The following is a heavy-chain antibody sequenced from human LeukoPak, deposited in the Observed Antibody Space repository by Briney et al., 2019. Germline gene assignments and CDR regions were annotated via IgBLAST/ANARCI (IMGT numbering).Heavy chain of an antibody. CDR2: IYYSGST. CDR3: ASSSGSYWDYFDY. J-gene: IGHJ4*02. D-gene: IGHD1-26*01. Sequence: PSETLSLTCTVSGGSISSYYWSWIRQPPGKGLEWIGYIYYSGSTNYNPSLKSRVTISVDTSKNQFSLKLSSVTAADTAVHYCASSSGSYWDYFDYWGQGTLVTVSS. CDR1: GGSISSYY. V-gene: IGHV4-59*08.